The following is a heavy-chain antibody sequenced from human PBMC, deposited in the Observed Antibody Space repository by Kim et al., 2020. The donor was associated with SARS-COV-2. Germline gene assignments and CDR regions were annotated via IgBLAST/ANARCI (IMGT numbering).Heavy chain of an antibody. CDR3: AEGIVGATFDY. CDR1: GGTFSSYA. V-gene: IGHV1-69*04. Sequence: SVKVSCKASGGTFSSYAISWVRQAPGQGLEWMGRIIPILGIANYAQKFQGRVTITADKSTSTAYMELSSLRSEDTAVYYCAEGIVGATFDYWGQGTLVTVSS. CDR2: IIPILGIA. J-gene: IGHJ4*02. D-gene: IGHD1-26*01.